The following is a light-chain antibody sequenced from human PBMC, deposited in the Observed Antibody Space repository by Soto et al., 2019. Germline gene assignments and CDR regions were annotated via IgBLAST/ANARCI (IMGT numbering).Light chain of an antibody. J-gene: IGKJ1*01. CDR2: KAS. V-gene: IGKV1-5*03. CDR1: QNINSW. Sequence: DILMTQSPSTLSASVGDRVTITCRASQNINSWLAWYQQKPGKAPKLLIHKASSLQSGVPSRFSGSGSGTEFTLTISSLDPDDFATYYCQQYNGYGRFGQGTKVEIK. CDR3: QQYNGYGR.